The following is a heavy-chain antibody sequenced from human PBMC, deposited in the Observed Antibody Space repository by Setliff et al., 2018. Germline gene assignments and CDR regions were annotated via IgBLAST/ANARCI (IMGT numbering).Heavy chain of an antibody. D-gene: IGHD2-15*01. Sequence: GGFLRLSCAASGFTFSTYRMHWVRQAPGKGLEWVAVIWGDGVNKFHADSVKGRFTISRDSSKNTLYLQMNSLRPEDTAVYYCARTCSGSGCYAGLESWGQGTPVTVSS. CDR2: IWGDGVNK. J-gene: IGHJ4*02. V-gene: IGHV3-33*08. CDR1: GFTFSTYR. CDR3: ARTCSGSGCYAGLES.